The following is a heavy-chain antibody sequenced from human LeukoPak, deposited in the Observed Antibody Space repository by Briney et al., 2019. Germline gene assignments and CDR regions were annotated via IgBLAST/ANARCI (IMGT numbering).Heavy chain of an antibody. CDR3: ARGITMIDY. V-gene: IGHV4-38-2*01. Sequence: PSETLSLTCAVSGYSISSAYYWGWIRQPPGKGLEWIGSIYHSGSTYYSPSLESRVTISIGTSKNQFSLKLSSVTAADTAVYYCARGITMIDYWGQGTLVTVSS. J-gene: IGHJ4*02. D-gene: IGHD3-22*01. CDR2: IYHSGST. CDR1: GYSISSAYY.